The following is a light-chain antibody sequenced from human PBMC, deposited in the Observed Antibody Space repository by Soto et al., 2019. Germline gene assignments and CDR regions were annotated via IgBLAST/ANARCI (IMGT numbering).Light chain of an antibody. Sequence: QSVLTQPASVSGSPGQSIPISCTGTSSDVGGYNYVSWYQQHPGKAPKLMIYEVSNRPSGVSNRFSGSKSGNTASLTISGLQAEDEADYYCSSYTSKSSLIFGGGTKLTVL. CDR1: SSDVGGYNY. J-gene: IGLJ2*01. V-gene: IGLV2-14*01. CDR2: EVS. CDR3: SSYTSKSSLI.